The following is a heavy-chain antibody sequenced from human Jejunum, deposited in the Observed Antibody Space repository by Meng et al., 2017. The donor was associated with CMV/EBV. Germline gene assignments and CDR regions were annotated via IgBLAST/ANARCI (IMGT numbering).Heavy chain of an antibody. CDR2: ISPSGSYK. J-gene: IGHJ5*02. CDR1: GFTFSSYG. V-gene: IGHV3-21*01. CDR3: ARAIDYGDPNWSDT. D-gene: IGHD4-17*01. Sequence: GFTFSSYGMHWVRQSPGAGLEWVSSISPSGSYKYYADSVKGRFTISRDNAKNSVYLQMNGLRAEDAAVYYCARAIDYGDPNWSDTWGQGTLVTVSS.